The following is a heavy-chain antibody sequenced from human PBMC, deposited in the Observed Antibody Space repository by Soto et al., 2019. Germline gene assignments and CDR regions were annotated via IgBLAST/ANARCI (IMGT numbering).Heavy chain of an antibody. J-gene: IGHJ4*02. V-gene: IGHV3-23*01. CDR3: ARDGGNICSAGSCYFQAPDY. CDR1: GSTFSNYA. D-gene: IGHD2-15*01. Sequence: EVQLLESGGGSVQPGGSLRLSCSASGSTFSNYAMSWVRQAPVKGLEWVASISGSGRSTNYADSVKGRFTISRDNSKKTLAVRMSRLRAEDTAVYYCARDGGNICSAGSCYFQAPDYWGQGTLVTVSP. CDR2: ISGSGRST.